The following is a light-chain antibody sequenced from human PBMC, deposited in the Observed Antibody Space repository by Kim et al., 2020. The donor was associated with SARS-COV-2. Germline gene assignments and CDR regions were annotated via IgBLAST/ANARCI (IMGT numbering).Light chain of an antibody. CDR1: QSVLYNSNNKNS. CDR2: WAS. J-gene: IGKJ3*01. CDR3: QQYHSPPNT. V-gene: IGKV4-1*01. Sequence: DIVMTQSPDSLTVSLGERATINCKSSQSVLYNSNNKNSLAWYQQKPGQPPKLLIYWASARESGVPDRFSGSGSGTDFTLTISSLQAEDVAVYYCQQYHSPPNTFGPWTKVDIK.